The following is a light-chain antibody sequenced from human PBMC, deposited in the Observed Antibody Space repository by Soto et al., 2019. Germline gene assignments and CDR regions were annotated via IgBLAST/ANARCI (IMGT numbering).Light chain of an antibody. Sequence: QSVLTQPPSVSGAPGQRVTISCSGSSSNVGAASDVYWYQQLPGTAPRLLISVNNKRPSGVPDRFSGSKSGTSASLAITGLRPEDEADYYCQSYDSSLSGWVFGGGTQLTVL. CDR3: QSYDSSLSGWV. CDR2: VNN. CDR1: SSNVGAASD. J-gene: IGLJ2*01. V-gene: IGLV1-40*01.